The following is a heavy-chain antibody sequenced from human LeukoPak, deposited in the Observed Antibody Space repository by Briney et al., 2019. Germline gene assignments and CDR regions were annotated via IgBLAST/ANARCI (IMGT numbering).Heavy chain of an antibody. Sequence: GASVKVSCKASGYTFTSYDINWVRQATGQGLEWMGWMNPNSGDTGYAQKFQGRVTMTRNTSISTAYMELSSLRSEDTAVYYCARGPLFFFYDSSGYGRDNWFDPWGQGTLVTVSS. CDR1: GYTFTSYD. J-gene: IGHJ5*02. CDR2: MNPNSGDT. V-gene: IGHV1-8*02. D-gene: IGHD3-22*01. CDR3: ARGPLFFFYDSSGYGRDNWFDP.